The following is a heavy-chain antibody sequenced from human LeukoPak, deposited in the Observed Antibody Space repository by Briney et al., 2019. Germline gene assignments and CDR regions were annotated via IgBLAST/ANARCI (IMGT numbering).Heavy chain of an antibody. V-gene: IGHV3-13*04. CDR3: ARGDCSGGSCSSMDV. J-gene: IGHJ6*02. CDR2: INTAGNT. D-gene: IGHD2-15*01. CDR1: GFTSSTYD. Sequence: GGSLRLSCAASGFTSSTYDMHWVRQATGKGLEWVSGINTAGNTYYPGSVMGRFTISREDAKNSFYLQMNSLRAGDTAVYYCARGDCSGGSCSSMDVWGQGTTVTVSS.